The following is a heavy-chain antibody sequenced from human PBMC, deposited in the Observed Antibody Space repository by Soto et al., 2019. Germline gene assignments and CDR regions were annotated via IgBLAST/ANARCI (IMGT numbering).Heavy chain of an antibody. CDR1: GVTVSSNY. Sequence: EVQLVESGGGLVQPGGSLRLSCAASGVTVSSNYMSWVRQAPGKGLEWVSVIYSGGSTYYADSVKGRFTISRDNSKNTLYLQMNSLRAEDTAVYYWARHGYNYGGGYFDYWGRGTLVTVPS. CDR2: IYSGGST. D-gene: IGHD5-18*01. J-gene: IGHJ4*02. V-gene: IGHV3-66*04. CDR3: ARHGYNYGGGYFDY.